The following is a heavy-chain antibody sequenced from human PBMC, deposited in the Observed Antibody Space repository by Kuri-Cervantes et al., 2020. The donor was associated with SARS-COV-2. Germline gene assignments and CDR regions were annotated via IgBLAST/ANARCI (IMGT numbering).Heavy chain of an antibody. CDR1: GFTFSSYG. J-gene: IGHJ4*02. V-gene: IGHV3-30*19. CDR3: TTLIDY. Sequence: GGSPRLSCAASGFTFSSYGMHWVRQAPGKGLEWVAVISYDGSNKYYADSVKGRFTISRDNSKNTLYLQMNSLRAEDTAVYYCTTLIDYWGQGALVTVSS. CDR2: ISYDGSNK.